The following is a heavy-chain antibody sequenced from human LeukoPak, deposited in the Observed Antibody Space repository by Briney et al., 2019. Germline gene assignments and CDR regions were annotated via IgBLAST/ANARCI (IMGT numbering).Heavy chain of an antibody. J-gene: IGHJ4*02. CDR3: ASPPIPGIAAAYDY. V-gene: IGHV4-39*01. CDR1: GASISSYY. CDR2: IYYSGST. Sequence: SETLSLTCTVSGASISSYYWGWIRQPPGKGLEWIGSIYYSGSTYYNPSLKSRVTISVDTSKNQFSLKLSSVTAADTAVYYCASPPIPGIAAAYDYWGQGTLVTVSS. D-gene: IGHD6-13*01.